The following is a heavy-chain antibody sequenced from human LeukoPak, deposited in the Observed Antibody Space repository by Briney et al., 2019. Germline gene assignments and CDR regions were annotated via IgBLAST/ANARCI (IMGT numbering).Heavy chain of an antibody. Sequence: GGPLRLSCAASGFTFSSYDMHWVRQATGKGLEWVSAIGTAGDTYYPGSVKGRFTISRENAKNSLYLQMNSLRAGDTAVYYCARAPRLERYYYMDVWGKGTTVTVSS. V-gene: IGHV3-13*01. J-gene: IGHJ6*03. CDR3: ARAPRLERYYYMDV. CDR2: IGTAGDT. D-gene: IGHD3-22*01. CDR1: GFTFSSYD.